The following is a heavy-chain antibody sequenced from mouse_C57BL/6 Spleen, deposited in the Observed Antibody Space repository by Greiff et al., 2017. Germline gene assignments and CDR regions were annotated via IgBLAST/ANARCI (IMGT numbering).Heavy chain of an antibody. CDR2: IDPSDSYT. CDR3: ARNSPYYFDY. J-gene: IGHJ2*01. CDR1: GYTFTSYW. V-gene: IGHV1-59*01. Sequence: VQLQQPGAELVRPGTSVKLSCKASGYTFTSYWMHWVKQRPGQGLEWIGVIDPSDSYTNYNQKFKGKATLTVDTSSSTAYMQLSSLTSEDSAVYYCARNSPYYFDYWGQGTTLTVSS. D-gene: IGHD2-12*01.